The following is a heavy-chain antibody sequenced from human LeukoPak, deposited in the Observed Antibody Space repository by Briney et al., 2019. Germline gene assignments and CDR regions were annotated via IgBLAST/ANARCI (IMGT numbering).Heavy chain of an antibody. V-gene: IGHV3-48*04. CDR2: TSSSSSTI. Sequence: LPGGSLRLSCAASGFTFSGYDMSWVRQAPGKGLEWVSYTSSSSSTIYYADSVKSRFTISRDNAKNSLYLQMNSLRAEDTAVYYCARLRYYGMDVWGQGTTVTVSS. J-gene: IGHJ6*02. CDR1: GFTFSGYD. CDR3: ARLRYYGMDV.